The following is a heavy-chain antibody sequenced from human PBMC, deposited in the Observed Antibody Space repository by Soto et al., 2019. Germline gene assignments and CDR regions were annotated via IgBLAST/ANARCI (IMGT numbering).Heavy chain of an antibody. V-gene: IGHV4-39*01. D-gene: IGHD3-16*01. CDR1: GGSISSSSYY. CDR2: IYYSGST. CDR3: ARSDVSGGGYYFDY. J-gene: IGHJ4*02. Sequence: QLQLQESGPGLVKPSETLSLTCTVSGGSISSSSYYWGWIRQPPGKGLEWIGSIYYSGSTYYNPSLKSRVTKSVDTSKNQFPLKLSSVTAADTAVYYCARSDVSGGGYYFDYWGQGTLVTVSS.